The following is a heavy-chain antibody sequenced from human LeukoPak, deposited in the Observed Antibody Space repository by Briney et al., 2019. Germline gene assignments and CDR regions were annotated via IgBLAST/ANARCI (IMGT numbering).Heavy chain of an antibody. V-gene: IGHV4-4*07. J-gene: IGHJ4*02. Sequence: PSETLSLTCTVSGASISIYYWSWIRQPAGKGLEWIGRIYASGTTNYNPSLKSRVTMSVDTSKNQFSLNLSSVTAADTAMYYCARDIYYEGSGYTFDYWGQGTLVTVSS. CDR2: IYASGTT. CDR1: GASISIYY. CDR3: ARDIYYEGSGYTFDY. D-gene: IGHD3-22*01.